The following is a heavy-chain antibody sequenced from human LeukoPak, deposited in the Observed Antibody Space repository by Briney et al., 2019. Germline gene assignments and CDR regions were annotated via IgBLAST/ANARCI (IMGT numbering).Heavy chain of an antibody. CDR3: AAGPRSGSYYLDI. D-gene: IGHD3-10*01. J-gene: IGHJ3*02. Sequence: SVKVSCKASGFTFTSSAVQWVRQARRQRLEWIGWIVVGSGNTNYAQKFQERVTITRDMSTSTAYMELSSLRSEDTAVYYCAAGPRSGSYYLDIWGQGTMVTVSS. CDR1: GFTFTSSA. V-gene: IGHV1-58*01. CDR2: IVVGSGNT.